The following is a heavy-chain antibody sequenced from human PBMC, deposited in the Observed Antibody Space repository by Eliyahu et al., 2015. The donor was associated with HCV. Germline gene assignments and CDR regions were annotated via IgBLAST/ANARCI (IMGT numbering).Heavy chain of an antibody. V-gene: IGHV3-7*01. CDR2: INQEATEK. CDR1: GFTFSSHW. CDR3: VRDLFREGGY. D-gene: IGHD3-16*01. J-gene: IGHJ4*02. Sequence: EVQLVESGGGLVQPGGSLRLSCAASGFTFSSHWMTWVRQAPGKGLEWVANINQEATEKNYLDSVRGRFTISRDNAKNSVFLQMNSLRVEDTALYYCVRDLFREGGYWGQGTLVTVSS.